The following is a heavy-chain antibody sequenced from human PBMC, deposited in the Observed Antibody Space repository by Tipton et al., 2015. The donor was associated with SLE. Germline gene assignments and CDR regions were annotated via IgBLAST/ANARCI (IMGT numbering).Heavy chain of an antibody. CDR3: ARDRVVMKGLAWSDS. CDR1: GGSISSSPYY. V-gene: IGHV4-39*07. CDR2: VYSGGNT. Sequence: TLSLTCTVSGGSISSSPYYWAWIRQPPGKGLEWIGTVYSGGNTYHIPSLKTRVTISVDTSRNQFSLKLTSVTAADTAVYYCARDRVVMKGLAWSDSWGQGTRVTVST. J-gene: IGHJ5*01. D-gene: IGHD2-21*01.